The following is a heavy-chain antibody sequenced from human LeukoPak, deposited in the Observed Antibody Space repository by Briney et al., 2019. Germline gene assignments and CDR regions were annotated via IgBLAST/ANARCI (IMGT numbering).Heavy chain of an antibody. J-gene: IGHJ4*02. CDR1: GFTFSSYA. V-gene: IGHV3-30*04. CDR2: ISYDGSNK. D-gene: IGHD6-19*01. CDR3: ARERGWYFPCFDY. Sequence: PGGSLRLSCAASGFTFSSYAMHWGRQAPGKGLEWVAVISYDGSNKYYADSVKGRFTISRDNSKNTLYLQMNSLRAEDTAVYYCARERGWYFPCFDYWGQGTLVTVSS.